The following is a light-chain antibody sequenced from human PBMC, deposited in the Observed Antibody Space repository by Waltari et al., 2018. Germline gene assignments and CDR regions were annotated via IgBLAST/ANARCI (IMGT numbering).Light chain of an antibody. J-gene: IGLJ3*02. V-gene: IGLV6-57*01. CDR1: SGTIASNY. CDR2: EDN. Sequence: NFMLTQPHSVSESPGKTVTISCTRSSGTIASNYVLWYQQRPGSSPTTVIYEDNQRPSGFPDRFSGSIDSSSNSASLTISGLKTEDEADYYCQSYDTNNQGVFGGGTKLTVL. CDR3: QSYDTNNQGV.